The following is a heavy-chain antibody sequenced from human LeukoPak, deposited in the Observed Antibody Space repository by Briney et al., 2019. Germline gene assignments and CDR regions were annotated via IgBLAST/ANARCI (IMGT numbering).Heavy chain of an antibody. V-gene: IGHV1-46*01. D-gene: IGHD6-6*01. CDR3: ARAIRQQLVRDAFDI. CDR1: GYTFTSYD. CDR2: INPSGGST. J-gene: IGHJ3*02. Sequence: ASVKVSCKASGYTFTSYDINWVRQAPGQGLEWMGIINPSGGSTSYAQKFQGRVTMTRDTSTSTVYMELSSLRSEDTAVYYCARAIRQQLVRDAFDIWGQGTMVTVSS.